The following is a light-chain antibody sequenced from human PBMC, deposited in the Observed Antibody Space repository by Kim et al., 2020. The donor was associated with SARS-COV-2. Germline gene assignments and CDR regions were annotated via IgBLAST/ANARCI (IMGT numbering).Light chain of an antibody. Sequence: MTTSCTETSSEVGSYNLVAWYQQRPGKAPKLLIYEVRKRPSGVSNRFSGSKSGNTASLTISGLQAEDEADYYCCSYAGSSTYVFGTGTKVTVL. CDR3: CSYAGSSTYV. CDR2: EVR. J-gene: IGLJ1*01. V-gene: IGLV2-23*02. CDR1: SSEVGSYNL.